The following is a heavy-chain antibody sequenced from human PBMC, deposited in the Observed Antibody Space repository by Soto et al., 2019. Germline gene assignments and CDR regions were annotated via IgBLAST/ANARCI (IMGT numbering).Heavy chain of an antibody. J-gene: IGHJ4*02. D-gene: IGHD3-10*01. CDR3: ARVTMVRGVIRPPYYFDY. CDR1: GGSISSYY. V-gene: IGHV4-59*01. CDR2: IYYSGST. Sequence: SETLSLTCTVSGGSISSYYWSWIRQPPGKGLEWIGYIYYSGSTNYNPSLKSRVTISVDTSKNQFSLKLSSVTAADTAVYYCARVTMVRGVIRPPYYFDYWGQGTLVTVSS.